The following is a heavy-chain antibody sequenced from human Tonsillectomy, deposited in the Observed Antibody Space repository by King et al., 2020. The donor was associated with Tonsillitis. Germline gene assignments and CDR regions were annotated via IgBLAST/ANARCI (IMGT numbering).Heavy chain of an antibody. Sequence: VQSGGSLRLSCAASGFTFSRYWMSWVRQAPGKGLEWVANINEDGREKYYVDSVKGRFTISRDNAKNSLYLQMNSLRAEDTAFYYCARDDDSSNFDWGQGTLVTVSS. J-gene: IGHJ4*02. CDR3: ARDDDSSNFD. CDR1: GFTFSRYW. D-gene: IGHD4-11*01. V-gene: IGHV3-7*01. CDR2: INEDGREK.